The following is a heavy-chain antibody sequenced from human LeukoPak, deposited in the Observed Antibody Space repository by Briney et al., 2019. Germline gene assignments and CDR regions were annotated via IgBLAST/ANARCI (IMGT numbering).Heavy chain of an antibody. D-gene: IGHD1-26*01. CDR1: GFTFSSYA. J-gene: IGHJ4*02. V-gene: IGHV3-23*01. Sequence: GGSLRLSCAASGFTFSSYAMSWVRLAPGKGLEWVSAISGSGNSPYYADSVKGRFTISRDNSKNTLYLQMNSLRADDTAVYYCAKMVPISGRPREGFDYWGQGTLVTVSS. CDR2: ISGSGNSP. CDR3: AKMVPISGRPREGFDY.